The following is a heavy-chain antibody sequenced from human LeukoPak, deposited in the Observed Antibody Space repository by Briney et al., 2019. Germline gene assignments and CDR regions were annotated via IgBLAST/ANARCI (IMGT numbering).Heavy chain of an antibody. Sequence: ASVKDSCKASGYTFTGYYMHWVRQAPGQGLEWMGWINPNSGGTTYAQKFQGRVTMTRDTSISTAYMELSRLRSDDTAVYYCARDLDGSGSYSDAFDIWGQGTMVTVSS. CDR3: ARDLDGSGSYSDAFDI. V-gene: IGHV1-2*02. CDR2: INPNSGGT. CDR1: GYTFTGYY. D-gene: IGHD3-10*01. J-gene: IGHJ3*02.